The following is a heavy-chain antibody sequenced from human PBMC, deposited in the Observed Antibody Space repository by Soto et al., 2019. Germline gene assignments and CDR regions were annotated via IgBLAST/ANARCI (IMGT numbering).Heavy chain of an antibody. CDR3: AKVQMVRGVTPNWFDP. Sequence: GGSLRLSCAASGFTFSSYAMSWVRQAPGKGLEWVSAISGSGGSTYYADSVKGRFTISRDNSKNTLYLQMNSLRAEDTAVYYCAKVQMVRGVTPNWFDPWGQGTLVTVSS. CDR1: GFTFSSYA. J-gene: IGHJ5*02. V-gene: IGHV3-23*01. D-gene: IGHD3-10*01. CDR2: ISGSGGST.